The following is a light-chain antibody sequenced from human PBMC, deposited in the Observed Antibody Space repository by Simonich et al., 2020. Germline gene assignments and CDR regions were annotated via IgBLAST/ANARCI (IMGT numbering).Light chain of an antibody. J-gene: IGKJ2*01. CDR2: GAS. CDR3: QQYNNWPYT. CDR1: QSVSSN. V-gene: IGKV3-15*01. Sequence: EIVMTQSPATLSVSPGERATLSCRASQSVSSNLAWYQQKPGQAPRLLIYGASTRATGIPARFRGSGSWTEFTLTISSLQSEDFAVYYCQQYNNWPYTFGQGTKLEIK.